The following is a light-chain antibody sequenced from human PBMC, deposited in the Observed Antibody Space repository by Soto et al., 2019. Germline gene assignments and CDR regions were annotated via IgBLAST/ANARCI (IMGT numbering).Light chain of an antibody. CDR1: SSDVGGYNY. V-gene: IGLV2-11*01. CDR2: DVS. Sequence: ALTQPRSVSGSPGQSVTISCTGTSSDVGGYNYVSWYQQHPGKAPKLIIYDVSERPSGVPDRFSGSKSGNTASLTISGLQAEDEADYYCCSYAGSHSLYVFGTGTKVTVL. J-gene: IGLJ1*01. CDR3: CSYAGSHSLYV.